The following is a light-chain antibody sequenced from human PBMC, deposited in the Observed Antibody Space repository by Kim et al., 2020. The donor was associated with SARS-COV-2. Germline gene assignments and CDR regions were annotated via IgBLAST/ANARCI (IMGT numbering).Light chain of an antibody. Sequence: SSELTQDPAVSVALGQTVRITCQGDSLRNYYARWYQQRPGQAPVVVIYGKNNRPSGIPDRFSGSSSGNTASLTITGAQAEDEADYYCNSRDSSGNHLGVF. V-gene: IGLV3-19*01. CDR2: GKN. CDR1: SLRNYY. CDR3: NSRDSSGNHLGV. J-gene: IGLJ3*02.